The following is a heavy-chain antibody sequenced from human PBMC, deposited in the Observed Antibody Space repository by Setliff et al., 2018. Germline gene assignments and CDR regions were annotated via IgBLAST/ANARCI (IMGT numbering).Heavy chain of an antibody. CDR2: INYSGST. J-gene: IGHJ6*03. CDR3: AGLGGSSTSGGFYYFYYYMDV. D-gene: IGHD2-2*01. CDR1: GGSISSSSYN. Sequence: SETLSLTCTVSGGSISSSSYNWGGIRQPPGKGLEWIGSINYSGSTYYNPSLKSRFTISVDTSKNQSTLNLSSVTAADTAVYYCAGLGGSSTSGGFYYFYYYMDVWGKGTTVTVSS. V-gene: IGHV4-39*01.